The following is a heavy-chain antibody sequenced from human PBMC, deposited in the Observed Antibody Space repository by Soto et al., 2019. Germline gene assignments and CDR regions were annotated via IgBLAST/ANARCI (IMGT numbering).Heavy chain of an antibody. J-gene: IGHJ4*02. CDR3: ALTMVRGVVPREFDY. V-gene: IGHV4-39*01. Sequence: SEILSLTCTVSGGSIISSSYFWSWIRQSPGKGLEWIGEINHSGSTKHNPSLKSRVTISIDTSKNQFSLKLSSVAAADTAVYYCALTMVRGVVPREFDYWGPGTLVTVS. D-gene: IGHD3-10*01. CDR2: INHSGST. CDR1: GGSIISSSYF.